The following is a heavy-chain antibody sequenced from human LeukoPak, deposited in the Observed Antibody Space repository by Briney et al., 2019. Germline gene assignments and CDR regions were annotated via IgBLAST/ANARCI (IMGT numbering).Heavy chain of an antibody. V-gene: IGHV4-59*08. D-gene: IGHD4-17*01. CDR1: GGSISSYY. CDR3: ARGDYGDYFDY. J-gene: IGHJ4*02. CDR2: IYYSGST. Sequence: PSETLSLTCTVSGGSISSYYWSWIRQPPGKGLEWIGYIYYSGSTNYNPSLKSRVNISVDTSKNQFSLKLSSVTAADTAVYYCARGDYGDYFDYWGQGTLVTVSS.